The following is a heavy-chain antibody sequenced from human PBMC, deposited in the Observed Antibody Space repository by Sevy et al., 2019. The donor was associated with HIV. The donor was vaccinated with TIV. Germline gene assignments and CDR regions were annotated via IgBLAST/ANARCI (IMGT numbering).Heavy chain of an antibody. CDR3: ATEEYTSSWITGWFDA. CDR1: GITVSSSY. V-gene: IGHV3-53*01. J-gene: IGHJ5*02. Sequence: GGSLRLSCSVSGITVSSSYMSWVRQTPGKGLEWVSVIFRGGGTSHAASVKGRFSISRDDYENTVNLQMKSLRAEDTGTYYCATEEYTSSWITGWFDAWGQGTLVTVSS. D-gene: IGHD2-2*01. CDR2: IFRGGGT.